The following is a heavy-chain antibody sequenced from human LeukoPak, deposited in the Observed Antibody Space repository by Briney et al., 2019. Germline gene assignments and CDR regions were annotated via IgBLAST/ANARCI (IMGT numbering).Heavy chain of an antibody. CDR1: GFTFSSYG. V-gene: IGHV3-30*18. CDR3: AKDITVGIAVAGTRGELDY. J-gene: IGHJ4*02. Sequence: PGRSLRLSCAASGFTFSSYGMHWVRQAPGKGLEWVAVISYDGSNKYYADSVKGRFTISRDNSKNTLYLQMNSLRAEDMAVYYCAKDITVGIAVAGTRGELDYWGQGTLVTVSS. CDR2: ISYDGSNK. D-gene: IGHD6-19*01.